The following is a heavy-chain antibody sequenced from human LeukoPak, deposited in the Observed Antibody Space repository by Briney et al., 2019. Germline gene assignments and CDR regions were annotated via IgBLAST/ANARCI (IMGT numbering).Heavy chain of an antibody. CDR1: GGSISGYY. V-gene: IGHV4-59*01. Sequence: PSETLSLTCTVSGGSISGYYWNWIRQSPGKGLEWIGSICYGGSTTYNPSFLSRVTISVDMSKNQFSLKVSSVTAEDTAVYYCARNGTFHCCWGADYHYMDVWGKGTTVTVSS. D-gene: IGHD1-14*01. J-gene: IGHJ6*03. CDR3: ARNGTFHCCWGADYHYMDV. CDR2: ICYGGST.